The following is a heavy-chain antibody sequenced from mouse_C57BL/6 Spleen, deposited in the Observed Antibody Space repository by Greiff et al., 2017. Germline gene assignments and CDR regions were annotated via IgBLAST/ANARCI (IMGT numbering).Heavy chain of an antibody. D-gene: IGHD4-1*01. J-gene: IGHJ2*01. V-gene: IGHV1-53*01. Sequence: QVQLQQPGTELVKPGASVKLSCKASGYTFTSYWMPWVKQRPGQGLEWIGNINPSNGCTNYNEKFKSKATLTVDNSSSTAYMPHNSQTSEDYAVYYWARRELRGGFDYWGQGTTLTVSS. CDR1: GYTFTSYW. CDR3: ARRELRGGFDY. CDR2: INPSNGCT.